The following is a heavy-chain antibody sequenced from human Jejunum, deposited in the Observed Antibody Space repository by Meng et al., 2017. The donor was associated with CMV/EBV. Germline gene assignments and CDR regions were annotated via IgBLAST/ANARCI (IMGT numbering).Heavy chain of an antibody. CDR2: IIHTGSA. Sequence: SVGSGSSGGNFWSWIRQHPGEGLEWIGDIIHTGSAYNNLSLKSRVTISIDTSKNNFSLKMTSMTAADTAVYYCARGDYDTSGYYFDLWGQGTLVTVSS. V-gene: IGHV4-30-4*06. CDR1: VGSGSSGGNF. J-gene: IGHJ4*02. D-gene: IGHD3-22*01. CDR3: ARGDYDTSGYYFDL.